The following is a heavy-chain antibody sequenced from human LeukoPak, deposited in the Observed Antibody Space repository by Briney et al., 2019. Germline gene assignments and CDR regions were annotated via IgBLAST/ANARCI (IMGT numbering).Heavy chain of an antibody. J-gene: IGHJ6*02. CDR2: IVVGSGNT. D-gene: IGHD1-1*01. Sequence: GASVKVSCKAFGFTFTSSAMQWVRQARGQRLEWIGWIVVGSGNTNYAQKFQERVTITRDMSTSTAYMELSSLRSEDTAVYYCATPSTRQYYYGMDVWGQGTTVTVSS. CDR3: ATPSTRQYYYGMDV. CDR1: GFTFTSSA. V-gene: IGHV1-58*02.